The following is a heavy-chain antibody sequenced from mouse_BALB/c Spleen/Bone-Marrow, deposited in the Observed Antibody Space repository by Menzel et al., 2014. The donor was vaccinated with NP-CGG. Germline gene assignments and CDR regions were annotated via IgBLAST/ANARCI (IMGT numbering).Heavy chain of an antibody. Sequence: VKLVESGPGLVAPSQSLSITCTVSGFSLTGYGVHWVRQPPGKGLEWLGVIWAGGSTDYNSALMSRLSINKDNSKSQVFLKMNSLQTDDTAMYYCARERDLTLDYWGQGTTLTGSS. CDR3: ARERDLTLDY. V-gene: IGHV2-9*02. CDR1: GFSLTGYG. D-gene: IGHD4-1*01. J-gene: IGHJ2*01. CDR2: IWAGGST.